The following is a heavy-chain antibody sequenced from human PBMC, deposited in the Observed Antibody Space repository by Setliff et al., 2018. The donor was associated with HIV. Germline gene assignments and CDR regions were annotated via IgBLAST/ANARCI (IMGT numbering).Heavy chain of an antibody. CDR1: GFTFSNYA. J-gene: IGHJ4*02. Sequence: PGGSLRLSCAASGFTFSNYAVSWVRQAPGKGLEWVSLISGGGGSTYYADSVKGRFTISRDNSKNTLYLQMNSLRAEDTAVYYCAKNRNRYYYDNSGHPDYWGQGTLVTVSS. CDR2: ISGGGGST. D-gene: IGHD3-22*01. CDR3: AKNRNRYYYDNSGHPDY. V-gene: IGHV3-23*01.